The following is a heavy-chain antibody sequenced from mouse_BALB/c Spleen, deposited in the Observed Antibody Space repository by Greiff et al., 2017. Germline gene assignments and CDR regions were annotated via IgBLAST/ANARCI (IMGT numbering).Heavy chain of an antibody. D-gene: IGHD4-1*01. CDR2: ISSGGSYT. CDR3: ARDLTVPYAMDY. Sequence: EVQRVESGGGLVKPGGSLKLSCAASGFTFSSYAMSWVRHSPEKRLEWVAEISSGGSYTYYPDTVTGRFTISRDNAKNTLYLEMSSLRSEDTAMYYCARDLTVPYAMDYWGQGTSVTVSS. V-gene: IGHV5-9-4*01. CDR1: GFTFSSYA. J-gene: IGHJ4*01.